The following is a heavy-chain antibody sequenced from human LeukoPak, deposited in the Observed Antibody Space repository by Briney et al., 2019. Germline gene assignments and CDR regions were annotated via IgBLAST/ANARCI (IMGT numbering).Heavy chain of an antibody. V-gene: IGHV3-23*01. CDR1: GFTFSSYA. CDR2: IRGSGIGGRT. Sequence: GGSLRLSCAASGFTFSSYAMSWFRQAPGKGLEWVSGIRGSGIGGRTHYADSVKGRFTISRDNPKNTMNLQMNSLRAEDTAVYYCAKGGGSSGRSYYFDYWGQGTLVTVSS. D-gene: IGHD6-19*01. J-gene: IGHJ4*02. CDR3: AKGGGSSGRSYYFDY.